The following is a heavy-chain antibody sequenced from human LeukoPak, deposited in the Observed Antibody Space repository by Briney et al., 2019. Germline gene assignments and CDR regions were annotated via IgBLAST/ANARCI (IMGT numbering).Heavy chain of an antibody. V-gene: IGHV3-74*01. CDR2: IKSDGSDT. J-gene: IGHJ4*02. D-gene: IGHD5-18*01. CDR1: GFTFSTYW. CDR3: AKEVRYGPQYYFDY. Sequence: QPGGSLRLSCAASGFTFSTYWMHWVRQASGEELVWVSRIKSDGSDTSYADSVKGRFTISRDNAKNTLYLQMSSLRAEDTAVYYCAKEVRYGPQYYFDYWGQGTLVTVSS.